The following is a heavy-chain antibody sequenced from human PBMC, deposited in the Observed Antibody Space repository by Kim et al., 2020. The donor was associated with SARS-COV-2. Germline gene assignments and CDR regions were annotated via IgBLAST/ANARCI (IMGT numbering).Heavy chain of an antibody. CDR3: AKDLGGVDSSGYYD. J-gene: IGHJ4*02. V-gene: IGHV3-23*01. D-gene: IGHD3-22*01. Sequence: ADAVKGRFTISRDNSKNTLYLQMNSRRAEDTAVYYCAKDLGGVDSSGYYDWGQGTLVTVSS.